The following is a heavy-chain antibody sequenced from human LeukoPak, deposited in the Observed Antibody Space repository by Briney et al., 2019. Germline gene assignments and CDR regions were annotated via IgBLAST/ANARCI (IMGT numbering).Heavy chain of an antibody. CDR2: IYSGGST. CDR1: GFTVSNNY. J-gene: IGHJ4*02. Sequence: PGGSLRLSCAASGFTVSNNYMSWVRQAPGKGLEWVSVIYSGGSTYFADSVKGRFTISRDYSKNTLYLQMNSLRAEDTAVYYCAKDMEPLAPYGDYWGQGTLVTVSS. CDR3: AKDMEPLAPYGDY. D-gene: IGHD3-10*01. V-gene: IGHV3-53*01.